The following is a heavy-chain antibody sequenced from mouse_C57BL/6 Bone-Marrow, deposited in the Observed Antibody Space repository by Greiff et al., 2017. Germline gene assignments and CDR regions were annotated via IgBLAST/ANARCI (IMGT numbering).Heavy chain of an antibody. Sequence: QVQLQQPGAELVKPGASVKMSCKASGYTFTSYWITWVKQRPGQGLEWIGDIYPTSGRTNYNEKFKSKAILTVDTSSNTAYMQLSSLTSEDSAVVYGARSGPLGRSFDYWGQGTTPTVSS. V-gene: IGHV1-55*01. J-gene: IGHJ2*01. CDR1: GYTFTSYW. CDR3: ARSGPLGRSFDY. CDR2: IYPTSGRT. D-gene: IGHD4-1*01.